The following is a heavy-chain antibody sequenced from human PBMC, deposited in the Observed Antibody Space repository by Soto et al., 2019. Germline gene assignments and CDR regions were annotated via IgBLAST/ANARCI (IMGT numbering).Heavy chain of an antibody. J-gene: IGHJ5*02. CDR3: ARDVGLQHDTGYYDFWSGKNNWFDP. V-gene: IGHV4-59*11. CDR1: GGSISGHY. CDR2: ISYSGST. D-gene: IGHD3-3*01. Sequence: PSETLSLTCTVSGGSISGHYWSWIRQPPVKGLQYIGYISYSGSTNYNPSLKSRVTISVDTSNNQFSLRLSSVTAADTAVYYCARDVGLQHDTGYYDFWSGKNNWFDPWGQGTLVTVSS.